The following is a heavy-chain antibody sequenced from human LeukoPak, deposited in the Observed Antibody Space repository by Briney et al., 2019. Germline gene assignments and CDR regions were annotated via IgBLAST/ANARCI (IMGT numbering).Heavy chain of an antibody. CDR1: GYTFTSYD. CDR2: MNPNSGNT. J-gene: IGHJ4*02. CDR3: AREKYDYNYFFDY. Sequence: GASVKVSCKASGYTFTSYDINWVRQATGQGLEWMGWMNPNSGNTGYAQKFQGRVTMTRNTSISTAYMELSSLRSDDTAVYYCAREKYDYNYFFDYWGQGTLVPVSS. D-gene: IGHD4-11*01. V-gene: IGHV1-8*01.